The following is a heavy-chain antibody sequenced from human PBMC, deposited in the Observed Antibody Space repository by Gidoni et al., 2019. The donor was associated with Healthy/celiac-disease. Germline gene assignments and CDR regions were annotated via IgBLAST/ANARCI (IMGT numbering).Heavy chain of an antibody. CDR2: IYYSGST. CDR1: GGSISSSSSY. J-gene: IGHJ5*02. D-gene: IGHD3-9*01. V-gene: IGHV4-39*01. Sequence: QLQLQESGPGLVKPSETLSLTCTVPGGSISSSSSYWGWIRQPPGKGLEWIGSIYYSGSTYYNPSLKSRVTISVDTSKNQFSLKLSSVTAADTAVYYCAVFTIGWFDPWGQGTLVTVSS. CDR3: AVFTIGWFDP.